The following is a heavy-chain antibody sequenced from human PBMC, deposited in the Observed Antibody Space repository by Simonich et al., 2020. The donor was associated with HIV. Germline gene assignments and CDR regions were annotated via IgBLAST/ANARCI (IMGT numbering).Heavy chain of an antibody. CDR1: IGYY. CDR2: TNHSGST. J-gene: IGHJ1*01. V-gene: IGHV4-34*01. D-gene: IGHD6-13*01. CDR3: ARLTAGGLGEYFQH. Sequence: IGYYLGCTPRPPGNGLEWIGDTNHSGSTNANPSLKGRGTLSVDSSKNQFSLKLSSVTAADTAVYYCARLTAGGLGEYFQHWGQGTLVTVSS.